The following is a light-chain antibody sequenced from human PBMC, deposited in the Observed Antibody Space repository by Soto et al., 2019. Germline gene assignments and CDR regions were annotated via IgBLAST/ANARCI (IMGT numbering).Light chain of an antibody. CDR3: QSYASSLSGSV. V-gene: IGLV1-40*01. CDR1: SSNIGAGYD. CDR2: GNS. J-gene: IGLJ2*01. Sequence: QSVLTQPPSVSGAPGQRVTISCTESSSNIGAGYDVHWYQQLPGAAPKLLIYGNSNRPSGVPDRFSGSKSGTSASLAITGPQAEDEDDYYCQSYASSLSGSVFGGGTKLTVL.